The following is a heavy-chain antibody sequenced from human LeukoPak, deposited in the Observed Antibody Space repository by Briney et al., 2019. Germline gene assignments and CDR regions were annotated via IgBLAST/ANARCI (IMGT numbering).Heavy chain of an antibody. CDR1: GGTFSSYA. Sequence: SVKVSCKASGGTFSSYAISWVRQAPGQGLEWMGGITPIFGTANYAQKFQGRVTITTDKSTSTAYMELSSLRSEDTAVYYCARDSNPGGYMDVWGKGTTVTVSS. D-gene: IGHD2-8*01. J-gene: IGHJ6*03. V-gene: IGHV1-69*05. CDR3: ARDSNPGGYMDV. CDR2: ITPIFGTA.